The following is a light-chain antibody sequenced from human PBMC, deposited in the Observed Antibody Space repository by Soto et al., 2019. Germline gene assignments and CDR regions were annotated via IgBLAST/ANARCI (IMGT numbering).Light chain of an antibody. CDR1: RSITTW. CDR3: QHYNIYSEA. V-gene: IGKV1-5*03. CDR2: KAS. J-gene: IGKJ1*01. Sequence: IKMNQSPSTLSASEGDRVTITSRASRSITTWLAWYQQKPGRAPKLLVYKASTLATGVPSRFSGSGSGTEFTLTISSLQADDFATYYCQHYNIYSEAFGQGTKVDIK.